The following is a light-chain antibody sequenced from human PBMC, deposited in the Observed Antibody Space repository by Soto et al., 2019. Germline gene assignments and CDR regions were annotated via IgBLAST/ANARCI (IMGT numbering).Light chain of an antibody. J-gene: IGLJ3*02. CDR1: SPNIGSKT. CDR2: SNN. CDR3: AAWDDSLNGVV. Sequence: QSVLTQPPSASGTPGQRVTCSLSGSSPNIGSKTVNWYQQIPGTAPKLLIYSNNQRPSGVPDRFSGSKSGISASLAISGLQSEDAADYYCAAWDDSLNGVVFGGGTKLTVL. V-gene: IGLV1-44*01.